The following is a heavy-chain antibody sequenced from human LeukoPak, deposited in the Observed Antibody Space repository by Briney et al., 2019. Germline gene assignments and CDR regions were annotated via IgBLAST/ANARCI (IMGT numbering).Heavy chain of an antibody. D-gene: IGHD6-19*01. CDR1: GGSFSGYY. CDR3: ARDMSGYRSGWYAYYYYYYMDV. Sequence: SETLSLTCAVYGGSFSGYYWSWIRQPPGKGLEWIGEINHSGSTNYNPSLKSRVTISVDTSKNQFSLKLSSVTAADTAVYYCARDMSGYRSGWYAYYYYYYMDVWGKGTTVTVSS. J-gene: IGHJ6*03. V-gene: IGHV4-34*01. CDR2: INHSGST.